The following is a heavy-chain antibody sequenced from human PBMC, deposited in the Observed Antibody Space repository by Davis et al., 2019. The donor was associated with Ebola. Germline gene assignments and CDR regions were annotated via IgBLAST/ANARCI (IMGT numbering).Heavy chain of an antibody. J-gene: IGHJ4*02. CDR2: IHFSGTT. CDR1: GGSISDYY. D-gene: IGHD2/OR15-2a*01. V-gene: IGHV4-59*01. Sequence: MPSETLSPTCTVSGGSISDYYWSWMRQPPGEGLERIGYIHFSGTTKYSPSLNSRVTISKDTSKNQFSLNLSSVTAADTAVYYCVRSEWNSATWGQGTLVTVSS. CDR3: VRSEWNSAT.